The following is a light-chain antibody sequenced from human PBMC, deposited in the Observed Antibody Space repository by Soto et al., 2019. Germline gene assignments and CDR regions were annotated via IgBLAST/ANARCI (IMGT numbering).Light chain of an antibody. V-gene: IGKV3-20*01. J-gene: IGKJ2*01. CDR3: QQYGSSPRT. CDR1: QSVSSNY. Sequence: EIVLTQSPGTLSLSPGERATVSCRASQSVSSNYLAWYQQKSGQAPRLLIYGASSRATGIPDRFSGSGSGTDFTLTISRLEPEDFAVYYCQQYGSSPRTFGQGTKLEIK. CDR2: GAS.